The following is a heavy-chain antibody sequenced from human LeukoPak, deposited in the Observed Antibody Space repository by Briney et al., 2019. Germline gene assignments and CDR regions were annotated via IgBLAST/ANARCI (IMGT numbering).Heavy chain of an antibody. CDR3: ASPSYITVTPYYYYGMDV. V-gene: IGHV1-69*13. CDR2: IIPMFGTA. J-gene: IGHJ6*02. D-gene: IGHD1-20*01. Sequence: GASVKVSCKASGGTFSSYAISWVRQAPGQGLEWIGGIIPMFGTANYAEKFQGRVTITADEPTSTVYMEVSSLRSEDTAVYSCASPSYITVTPYYYYGMDVWGQGTTVTVSS. CDR1: GGTFSSYA.